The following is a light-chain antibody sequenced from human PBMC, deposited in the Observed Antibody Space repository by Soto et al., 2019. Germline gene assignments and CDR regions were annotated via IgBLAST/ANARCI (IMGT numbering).Light chain of an antibody. CDR2: EGN. CDR1: SSDVGSYNL. CDR3: CSYTGSSTS. J-gene: IGLJ2*01. V-gene: IGLV2-23*01. Sequence: QSVLTQPASVSGSPGQSITMSCAGASSDVGSYNLVSWYQQYPGKAPKLIIYEGNKRPSGVSNRFSGSGSGNTASLTISGLQAEDAADYYCCSYTGSSTSLGGGTKVTVL.